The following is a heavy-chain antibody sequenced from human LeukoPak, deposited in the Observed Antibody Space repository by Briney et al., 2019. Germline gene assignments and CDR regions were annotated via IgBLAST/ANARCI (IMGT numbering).Heavy chain of an antibody. CDR3: AKDPAYYDFWSGYYTGGNFDY. V-gene: IGHV3-23*01. CDR2: ISGSGGST. J-gene: IGHJ4*02. CDR1: GFTFSSYA. Sequence: QPGGSLRLSCAASGFTFSSYAMSWVRQAPGKGLEWVSAISGSGGSTYYADSVKGQFTISRDNSKNTLYLQMNSLRAEDTAVYYCAKDPAYYDFWSGYYTGGNFDYWGQGTLVTVSS. D-gene: IGHD3-3*01.